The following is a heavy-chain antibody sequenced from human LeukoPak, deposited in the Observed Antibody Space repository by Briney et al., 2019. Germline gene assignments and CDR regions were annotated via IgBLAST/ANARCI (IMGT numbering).Heavy chain of an antibody. V-gene: IGHV1-69*02. CDR3: ASLDYDFWFRDSFDI. J-gene: IGHJ3*02. CDR1: GGTFSSYT. CDR2: IIPILGIA. D-gene: IGHD3-3*01. Sequence: SVKVSCKASGGTFSSYTISWVRQAPGQGLEWMGRIIPILGIADYAQKFQGRVTITADKSTSTAYMELSSLRSEDTAVYYCASLDYDFWFRDSFDIWGQGTMVTVSS.